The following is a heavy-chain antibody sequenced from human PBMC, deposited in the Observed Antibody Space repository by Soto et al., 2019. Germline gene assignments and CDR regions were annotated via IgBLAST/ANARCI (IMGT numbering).Heavy chain of an antibody. CDR2: IYPGDSDT. CDR3: AIGYDFWSGPQGGNWFDP. J-gene: IGHJ5*02. CDR1: GYSFTSYW. D-gene: IGHD3-3*01. Sequence: PGESLKISCKGSGYSFTSYWIGWVRQMPGKGLEWMGIIYPGDSDTRYSPSFQGQVTISADKSISTAYLQWSSLKASDTAMYYCAIGYDFWSGPQGGNWFDPWGQGTLVAGSS. V-gene: IGHV5-51*01.